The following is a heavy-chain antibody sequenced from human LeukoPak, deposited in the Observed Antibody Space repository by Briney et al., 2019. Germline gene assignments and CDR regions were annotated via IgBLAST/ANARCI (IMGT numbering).Heavy chain of an antibody. CDR1: GGSISSYY. CDR2: INHSGST. D-gene: IGHD6-19*01. J-gene: IGHJ6*02. Sequence: SETLSLTCTVSGGSISSYYWSWIRQPPGKGLEWIGEINHSGSTNYNPSLKSRVTISVDTSKNQFSLKLSSVTAADTAVYYCARDIRYSSGWPYYYYGMDVWGQGTTVTVSS. CDR3: ARDIRYSSGWPYYYYGMDV. V-gene: IGHV4-59*01.